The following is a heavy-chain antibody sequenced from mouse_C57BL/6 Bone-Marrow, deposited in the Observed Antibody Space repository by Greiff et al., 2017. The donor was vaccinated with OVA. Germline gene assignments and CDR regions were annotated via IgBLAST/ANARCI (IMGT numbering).Heavy chain of an antibody. V-gene: IGHV14-4*01. CDR1: GFNIKDDY. CDR3: TLGYFDY. CDR2: IDPENGDT. D-gene: IGHD3-1*01. J-gene: IGHJ2*01. Sequence: EVQRVESGAELVRPGASVKLSCTASGFNIKDDYMHWVKQRPEKGLEWIGWIDPENGDTEYASKFQGKATITADTSSNTAYLQLSSLTSEDTAVYYCTLGYFDYWGQGTTLTVSS.